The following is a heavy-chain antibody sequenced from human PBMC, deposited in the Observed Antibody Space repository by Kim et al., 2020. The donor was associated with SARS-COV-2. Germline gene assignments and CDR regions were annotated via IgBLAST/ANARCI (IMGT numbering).Heavy chain of an antibody. CDR2: IRSKAYGGTT. D-gene: IGHD3-10*01. J-gene: IGHJ6*02. V-gene: IGHV3-49*03. CDR1: GFTFGDYA. Sequence: GGSLRLSCTASGFTFGDYAMSWFRQAPGKGLEWVGFIRSKAYGGTTEYAASVKGRFTISRDDSKSIAYLQMNSLKTEDTAVYYCTRDPSEFSFYYYYYGMDVCGQGTTVTVSS. CDR3: TRDPSEFSFYYYYYGMDV.